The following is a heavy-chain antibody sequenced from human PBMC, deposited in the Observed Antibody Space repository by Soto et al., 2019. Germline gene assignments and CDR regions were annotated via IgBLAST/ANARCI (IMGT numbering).Heavy chain of an antibody. Sequence: QVQLVQSGAEVKKPGSSVKVSCKASGGTFSSYAISWVRQAPGQGLEWMGGIIPIFGTANYAQKCQGRVTITADKSTSTAYMELSSQRSDDTAVYYCARDRPDHGSSTGCDRGGCFDPWGQGNLVTVSA. V-gene: IGHV1-69*06. CDR1: GGTFSSYA. CDR3: ARDRPDHGSSTGCDRGGCFDP. J-gene: IGHJ5*02. CDR2: IIPIFGTA. D-gene: IGHD2-2*02.